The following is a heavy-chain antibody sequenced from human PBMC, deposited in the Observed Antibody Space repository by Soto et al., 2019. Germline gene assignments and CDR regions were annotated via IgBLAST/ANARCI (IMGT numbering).Heavy chain of an antibody. CDR3: AKEDGDAFDI. V-gene: IGHV3-30*18. CDR1: GFTFSSYG. Sequence: GGSLRLSCAASGFTFSSYGMHWVRQAPGEGLEWVAVISYDGSNKYYADSVKGRFTISRDNSKNTLYLQMNSLRAEDTAVYYCAKEDGDAFDIWGQGTMVTVSS. CDR2: ISYDGSNK. J-gene: IGHJ3*02.